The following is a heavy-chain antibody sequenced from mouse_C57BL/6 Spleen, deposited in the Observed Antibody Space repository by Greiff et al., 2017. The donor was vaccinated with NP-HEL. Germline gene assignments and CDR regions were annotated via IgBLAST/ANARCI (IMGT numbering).Heavy chain of an antibody. D-gene: IGHD2-2*01. CDR1: GYSITSGYY. CDR2: ISYDGSN. V-gene: IGHV3-6*01. CDR3: ARGYGYDSPFAY. J-gene: IGHJ3*01. Sequence: ESGPGLVKPSQSLSLTCSVTGYSITSGYYWNWIRQFPGNKLEWMGYISYDGSNNYNPSLKNRISITRDTSKNQFFLKLNSVTTEDTATYYCARGYGYDSPFAYWGQGTLVTVSA.